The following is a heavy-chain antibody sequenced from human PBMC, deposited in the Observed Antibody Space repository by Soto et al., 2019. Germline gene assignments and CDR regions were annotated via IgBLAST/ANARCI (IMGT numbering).Heavy chain of an antibody. D-gene: IGHD2-21*02. Sequence: PGGSLRLSCAASGFTFSSYSMNWVRQAPGKGLEWVSSISSSSSYIYYADSVKGRFTISRDNAKNSLYLQMNSLSAEDTSVYYGARGGGVGGDSDAFDIWGQGTMVTV. J-gene: IGHJ3*02. V-gene: IGHV3-21*01. CDR3: ARGGGVGGDSDAFDI. CDR1: GFTFSSYS. CDR2: ISSSSSYI.